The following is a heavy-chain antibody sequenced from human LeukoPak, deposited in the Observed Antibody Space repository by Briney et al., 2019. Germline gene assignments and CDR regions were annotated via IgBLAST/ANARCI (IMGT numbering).Heavy chain of an antibody. CDR1: GGSISTYY. CDR2: IYYSGST. Sequence: SETLSLTCTVSGGSISTYYWSWIRQPAGKGLEWIGYIYYSGSTNYNPSLKSRVTTSVDTSKNQFSLKLSSVTAADTAVYYCARNSPSIEGGAFDIWGQGTMVTVSS. V-gene: IGHV4-59*08. CDR3: ARNSPSIEGGAFDI. J-gene: IGHJ3*02. D-gene: IGHD2-21*01.